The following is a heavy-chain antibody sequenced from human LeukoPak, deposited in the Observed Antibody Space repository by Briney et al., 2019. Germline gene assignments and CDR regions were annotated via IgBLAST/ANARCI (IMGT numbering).Heavy chain of an antibody. CDR3: ARGDTIFGVVTNFDY. J-gene: IGHJ4*02. CDR2: IKQDGSEK. D-gene: IGHD3-3*01. V-gene: IGHV3-7*01. CDR1: GFTFSSYW. Sequence: GGSLRLSCAASGFTFSSYWMSWVRQAPGKGLEWVANIKQDGSEKYYVDSVKGRFTISRDNAKNSLYLQMNSLRAEDTAVYCCARGDTIFGVVTNFDYWGQGTLVTVSS.